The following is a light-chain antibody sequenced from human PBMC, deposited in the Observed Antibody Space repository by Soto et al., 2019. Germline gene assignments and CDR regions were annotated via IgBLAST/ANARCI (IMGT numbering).Light chain of an antibody. CDR2: DAS. Sequence: DIQITQSPFSLSASVGYRVTITYRVSRSISIFLNWYQQKPGKAPKLLIYDASNLETGVPSRFSGSRSGTDFTFTISSLQPEDIATYYCQQYDNLPQFTFGQGTRLEIK. CDR3: QQYDNLPQFT. V-gene: IGKV1-33*01. CDR1: RSISIF. J-gene: IGKJ5*01.